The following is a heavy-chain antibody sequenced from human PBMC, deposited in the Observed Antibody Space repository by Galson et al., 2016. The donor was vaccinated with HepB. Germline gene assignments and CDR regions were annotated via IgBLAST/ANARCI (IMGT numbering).Heavy chain of an antibody. CDR2: FYLSGST. CDR3: ARGSAGGGSGGNGGDAFDI. CDR1: GGSISTTNYY. Sequence: ETLSLTCTVSGGSISTTNYYWGWIRQSPGKGLEWIGSFYLSGSTYYNPSLASRVTLSVDTSTKQFSLKLSSVTAADTALYYCARGSAGGGSGGNGGDAFDIWGQGTMVTVSS. J-gene: IGHJ3*02. V-gene: IGHV4-39*01. D-gene: IGHD4-23*01.